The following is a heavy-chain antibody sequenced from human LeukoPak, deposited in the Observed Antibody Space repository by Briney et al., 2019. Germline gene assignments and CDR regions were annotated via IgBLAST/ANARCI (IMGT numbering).Heavy chain of an antibody. J-gene: IGHJ6*03. V-gene: IGHV4-31*03. D-gene: IGHD3/OR15-3a*01. CDR1: GGSISSGGYY. CDR3: ARALGTGDYYYMDV. Sequence: PSETLSLTCTVSGGSISSGGYYWSWIRQHPGKGLEWIGYIYYSGSTYYNPSLKSRVTISVGTSKNQFSLKLSSVTAADTAVYYCARALGTGDYYYMDVWGKGTTVTVSS. CDR2: IYYSGST.